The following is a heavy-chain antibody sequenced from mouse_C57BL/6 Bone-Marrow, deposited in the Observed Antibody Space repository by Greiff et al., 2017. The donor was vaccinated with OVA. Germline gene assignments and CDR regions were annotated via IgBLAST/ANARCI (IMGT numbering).Heavy chain of an antibody. Sequence: EVKLMESGGGLVQPGGSLKLSCAASGFTFSDYYMYWVRQTPEKRLEWVAYISNGGGSTYYPDTVKGRFTISRDNAKNTLYLQMSRLKSEDTAMYYCARHEGGFDYWGQGTTLTVSS. V-gene: IGHV5-12*01. J-gene: IGHJ2*01. CDR1: GFTFSDYY. CDR3: ARHEGGFDY. CDR2: ISNGGGST.